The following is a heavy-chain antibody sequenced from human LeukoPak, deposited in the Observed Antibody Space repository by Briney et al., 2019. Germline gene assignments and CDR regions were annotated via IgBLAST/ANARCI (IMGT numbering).Heavy chain of an antibody. V-gene: IGHV3-23*01. J-gene: IGHJ4*02. CDR2: ISGSGGST. Sequence: GGSLRLSCAASGFTFSSYAMSWVRQAPGKGLEWVSAISGSGGSTYCADSVKGRFTISRDNSKNTLYLQMNSLRAEDTAVYYCAKESGDGYNFDYFDYWGQGTLVTVSS. D-gene: IGHD5-24*01. CDR1: GFTFSSYA. CDR3: AKESGDGYNFDYFDY.